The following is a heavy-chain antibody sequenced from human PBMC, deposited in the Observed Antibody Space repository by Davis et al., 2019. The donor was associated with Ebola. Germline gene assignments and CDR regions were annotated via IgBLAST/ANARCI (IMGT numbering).Heavy chain of an antibody. CDR2: MYYGVNT. CDR3: ARTTKTNVEDSGLGYNFFDS. D-gene: IGHD5-18*01. J-gene: IGHJ5*01. V-gene: IGHV4-39*01. Sequence: SETLSLTCTVSGGSMSSSSYYWGWIRQPPGKGLEWMGGMYYGVNTHYNPSPKSRVTVSVDTSKNQFSLKLRSVTAADTAVYYCARTTKTNVEDSGLGYNFFDSWGQGTLVSVSS. CDR1: GGSMSSSSYY.